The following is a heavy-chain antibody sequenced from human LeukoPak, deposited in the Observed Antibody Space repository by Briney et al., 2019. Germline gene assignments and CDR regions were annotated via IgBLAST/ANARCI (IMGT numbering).Heavy chain of an antibody. CDR2: IGTAGDT. CDR1: GFTFSSYD. V-gene: IGHV3-13*01. CDR3: ARQTNLDAFDI. J-gene: IGHJ3*02. Sequence: GGSLRLSCAASGFTFSSYDMHWVRQATGKGLEWVSAIGTAGDTYYPGSVKGRFTISRENAKNSLYLQMNSLRAGDTAVYYCARQTNLDAFDIWGQGTMVTVSS.